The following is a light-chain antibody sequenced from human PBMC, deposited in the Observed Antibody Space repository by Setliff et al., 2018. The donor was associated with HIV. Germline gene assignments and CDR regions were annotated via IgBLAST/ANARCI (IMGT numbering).Light chain of an antibody. Sequence: QSELTQPPSVSGAPGQRVTISCTGSSSNIGAGFDVHWYQQFPGTAPKLLIYSFTNRPSGVPDRFSGSKSGTSASLAIAGLQAEDEADYYCQSYDSSLSGYVFGTGTKVTVL. CDR3: QSYDSSLSGYV. V-gene: IGLV1-40*01. J-gene: IGLJ1*01. CDR1: SSNIGAGFD. CDR2: SFT.